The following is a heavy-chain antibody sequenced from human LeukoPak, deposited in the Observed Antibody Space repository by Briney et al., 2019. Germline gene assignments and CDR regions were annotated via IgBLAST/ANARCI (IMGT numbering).Heavy chain of an antibody. CDR2: ISGISNTI. CDR3: ARDVKYYYGSESLDWFDP. J-gene: IGHJ5*02. D-gene: IGHD3-10*01. Sequence: GGSLRLSCAASGFTFSNYNINWVRQAPGKGLEWVSYISGISNTIYYADSVKGRFTISRDNAKNSLYLQMNSLRAEDTAVYYCARDVKYYYGSESLDWFDPWGQGTLVTVSS. V-gene: IGHV3-48*01. CDR1: GFTFSNYN.